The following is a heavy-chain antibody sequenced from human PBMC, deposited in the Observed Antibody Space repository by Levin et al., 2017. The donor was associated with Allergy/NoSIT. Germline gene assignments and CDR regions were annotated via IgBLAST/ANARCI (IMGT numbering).Heavy chain of an antibody. Sequence: SQTLSLTCTVSGDSINSRTYYWGWIRQPPGKWLEWIGNVYYTGSAYLNPSLKSRVTISVDTAKNQFSLRLSSVTAADTAVYYCARLKYYYDSYSQYYFDYWGQGTLVTVSS. CDR2: VYYTGSA. J-gene: IGHJ4*02. CDR1: GDSINSRTYY. D-gene: IGHD3-22*01. V-gene: IGHV4-39*01. CDR3: ARLKYYYDSYSQYYFDY.